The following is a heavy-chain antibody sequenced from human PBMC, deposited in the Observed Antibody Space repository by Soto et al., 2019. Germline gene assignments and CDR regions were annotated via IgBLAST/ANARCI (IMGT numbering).Heavy chain of an antibody. CDR1: GYTFTSYT. J-gene: IGHJ6*02. Sequence: GASVKVSCKASGYTFTSYTIHWVRQAPGQRPEWMGWIDAGNGNTKYSQKFPGRVTITRDTSTSTVYMELSSLRSEDTAVYYCAALYYDSSGYDIYYYGMDVWGQGTTVTVSS. V-gene: IGHV1-3*01. CDR3: AALYYDSSGYDIYYYGMDV. D-gene: IGHD3-22*01. CDR2: IDAGNGNT.